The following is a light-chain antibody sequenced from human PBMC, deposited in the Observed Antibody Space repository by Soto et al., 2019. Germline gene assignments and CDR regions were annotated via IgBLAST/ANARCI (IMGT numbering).Light chain of an antibody. CDR2: AAS. J-gene: IGKJ5*01. V-gene: IGKV1-39*01. Sequence: DIQMTHSPSSLSASVGDRVTITCRASQSISSYLTWAQQKPGQAPKLRIYAASSLQSGVPSRCSGSGSGTDFTLTISSPQPEAFATYYCHQSYSNTFAFGQGTRLAIK. CDR1: QSISSY. CDR3: HQSYSNTFA.